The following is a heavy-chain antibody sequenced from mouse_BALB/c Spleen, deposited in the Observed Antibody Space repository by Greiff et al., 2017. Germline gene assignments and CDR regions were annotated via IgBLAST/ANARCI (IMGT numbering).Heavy chain of an antibody. J-gene: IGHJ4*01. V-gene: IGHV7-3*02. D-gene: IGHD2-4*01. Sequence: EVQLVESGGGLVQPGGSLRLSCATSGFTFTDYYMSWVRQPPGKALEWLGFIRNKANGYTTEYSASVKGRFTISRDNSQSILYLQMNTLRAEDSATYYCARGYDYDYAMDYWGQGTSVTVSS. CDR3: ARGYDYDYAMDY. CDR1: GFTFTDYY. CDR2: IRNKANGYTT.